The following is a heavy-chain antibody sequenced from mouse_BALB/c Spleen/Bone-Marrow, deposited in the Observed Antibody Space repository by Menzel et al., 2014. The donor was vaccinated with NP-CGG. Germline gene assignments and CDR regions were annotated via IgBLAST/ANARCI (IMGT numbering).Heavy chain of an antibody. V-gene: IGHV14-3*02. CDR3: ARNYGSSLDY. D-gene: IGHD1-1*01. Sequence: EVMLVESGAELVKPGASVKLSCTASGFNIKDTYMHWVKQRPEQGLEWIGRIDPANGNTKYDPKFQGKATITVDTSSATAYLQLSSLTSEDTAVYYCARNYGSSLDYWGQGTTLTVSS. CDR2: IDPANGNT. CDR1: GFNIKDTY. J-gene: IGHJ2*01.